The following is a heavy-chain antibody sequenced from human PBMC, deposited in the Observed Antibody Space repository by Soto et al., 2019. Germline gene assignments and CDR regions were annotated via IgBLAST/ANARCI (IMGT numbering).Heavy chain of an antibody. J-gene: IGHJ4*02. D-gene: IGHD1-1*01. Sequence: QVHLVQSGAEVKKPGASVKVSCKGSGYTFTSYGITWVRQAPGQGLELMGWISAHNGNTNYAQKLQGRVTVTRDTSTSTAYMELMSLRSDDTAVYSCARGRYGDYWGQGALVTVSS. CDR3: ARGRYGDY. CDR2: ISAHNGNT. V-gene: IGHV1-18*01. CDR1: GYTFTSYG.